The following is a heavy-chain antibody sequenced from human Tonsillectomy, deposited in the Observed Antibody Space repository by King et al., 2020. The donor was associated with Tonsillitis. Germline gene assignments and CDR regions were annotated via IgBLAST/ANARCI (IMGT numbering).Heavy chain of an antibody. CDR2: IRSRPYGGTP. J-gene: IGHJ4*02. Sequence: VQLVQSGGGLVQPGRSLRLSCTTSGFVFGDFVLSWVRQAPGKGLEWLGFIRSRPYGGTPEYAASVKGRFTILRDDSKSIAYLEIDSLKTEDTAVYHCTRLTSGWYSDYWGQGTRSPSPQ. CDR1: GFVFGDFV. CDR3: TRLTSGWYSDY. V-gene: IGHV3-49*04. D-gene: IGHD6-19*01.